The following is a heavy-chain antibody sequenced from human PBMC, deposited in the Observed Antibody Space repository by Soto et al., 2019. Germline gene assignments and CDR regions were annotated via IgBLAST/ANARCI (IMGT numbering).Heavy chain of an antibody. CDR2: ILSDGSNK. Sequence: RISCAVCGFTLYSHAMDWVRQAPGKGLEWVALILSDGSNKYYADSVKGRFTTSRDNSKNTMYLQMNSLSVEDTAVYYCARDDEGGSDCDLGYWGQGALVTVSS. J-gene: IGHJ4*02. CDR1: GFTLYSHA. D-gene: IGHD1-26*01. CDR3: ARDDEGGSDCDLGY. V-gene: IGHV3-30-3*01.